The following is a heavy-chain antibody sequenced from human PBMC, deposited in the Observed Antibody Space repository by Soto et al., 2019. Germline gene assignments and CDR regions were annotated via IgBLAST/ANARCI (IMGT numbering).Heavy chain of an antibody. V-gene: IGHV3-23*01. D-gene: IGHD2-2*01. J-gene: IGHJ4*02. CDR2: ISGSGGST. CDR1: GFTFSSYA. CDR3: AKGMNLLDIAVVPAVDY. Sequence: HPGGSLRLSCAASGFTFSSYAMSWVRQAPGKGLEWVSAISGSGGSTYYADSVKGRLTISRDNSKNTLYLQMNSLRAEDTAVYYCAKGMNLLDIAVVPAVDYWGQGTLVTVSS.